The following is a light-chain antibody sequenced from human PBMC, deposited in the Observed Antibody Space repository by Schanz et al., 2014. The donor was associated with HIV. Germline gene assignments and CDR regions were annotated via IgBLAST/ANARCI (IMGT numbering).Light chain of an antibody. CDR2: GAS. J-gene: IGKJ4*01. Sequence: EMVMTQSPATLSVSPGERVTLSCRASQSVRSDVAWYQEKPAQAPRLLLYGASNRATGIPDRFSGGGSGTDFTLTISRLEPEDFAVYYCQQYGISPLTFGGGTKVEIK. V-gene: IGKV3-20*01. CDR1: QSVRSD. CDR3: QQYGISPLT.